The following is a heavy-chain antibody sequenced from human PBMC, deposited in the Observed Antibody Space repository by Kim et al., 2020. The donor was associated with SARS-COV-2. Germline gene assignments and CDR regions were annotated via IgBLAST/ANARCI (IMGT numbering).Heavy chain of an antibody. V-gene: IGHV3-30*18. CDR1: GFTFSSYG. D-gene: IGHD2-15*01. J-gene: IGHJ4*02. Sequence: GGSLRLSCAASGFTFSSYGMHWVRQAPGKGLEWVAVISYDGSNKYYADSVKGRFTISRDNSKNTLYLQMNSLRAEDTAVYYCAKGGAEVVAATVDYWGQGTLVTVSS. CDR2: ISYDGSNK. CDR3: AKGGAEVVAATVDY.